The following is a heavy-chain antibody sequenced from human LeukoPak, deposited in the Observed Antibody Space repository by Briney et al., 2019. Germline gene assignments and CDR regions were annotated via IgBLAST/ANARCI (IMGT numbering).Heavy chain of an antibody. CDR1: GLSISNDW. CDR3: TTDVLTYYYDSSGYYSPVVDY. V-gene: IGHV3-15*01. D-gene: IGHD3-22*01. J-gene: IGHJ4*02. Sequence: GGSLRLSCAASGLSISNDWMSWVRQAPGKGLEWVARIKSKNAGETTDYAAPVKGRFTISRDDSHNTLYLQMNSLKTGDTAVYYCTTDVLTYYYDSSGYYSPVVDYWGQGTQVTVSS. CDR2: IKSKNAGETT.